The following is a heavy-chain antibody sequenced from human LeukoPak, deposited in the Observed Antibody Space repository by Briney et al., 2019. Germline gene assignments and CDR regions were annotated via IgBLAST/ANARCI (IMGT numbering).Heavy chain of an antibody. J-gene: IGHJ3*02. V-gene: IGHV3-33*06. CDR1: GFTFDDYG. CDR3: AKDLGSREAFDI. Sequence: TGGSLRLSCAASGFTFDDYGMSWVRQAPGKGLEWVAVIWYDGSNKYYADSVKGRFTISRDNSKNTLYLQMNSLRAEDTAVYYCAKDLGSREAFDIWGQGTMVTVSS. D-gene: IGHD2-15*01. CDR2: IWYDGSNK.